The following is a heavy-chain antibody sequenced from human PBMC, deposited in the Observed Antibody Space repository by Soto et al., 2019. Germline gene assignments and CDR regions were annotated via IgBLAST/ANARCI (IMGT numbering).Heavy chain of an antibody. CDR1: GYTFTSYY. J-gene: IGHJ6*02. CDR2: INPSGGST. Sequence: ASVKVSCKASGYTFTSYYMHWVRQAPGQGLEWMGIINPSGGSTSYAQKFQGRATMTRDTSTSTVYMELSSLRSEDTAVYYCARDLEIYGMDVWGQGTTVTVSS. V-gene: IGHV1-46*01. CDR3: ARDLEIYGMDV.